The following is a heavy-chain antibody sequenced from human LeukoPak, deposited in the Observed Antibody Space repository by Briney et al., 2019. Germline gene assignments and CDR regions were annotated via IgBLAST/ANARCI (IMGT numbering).Heavy chain of an antibody. Sequence: ASVKVSCKASGYTFTSYDINWLRQATGQGLEWMGWMNPNSGNTGYAQKFQGRVTMTRNTSISTAYMELSSLRSEDTAVYYCARVGPAVAGPDYWGQGTLVTVSS. V-gene: IGHV1-8*01. J-gene: IGHJ4*02. CDR3: ARVGPAVAGPDY. CDR2: MNPNSGNT. D-gene: IGHD6-19*01. CDR1: GYTFTSYD.